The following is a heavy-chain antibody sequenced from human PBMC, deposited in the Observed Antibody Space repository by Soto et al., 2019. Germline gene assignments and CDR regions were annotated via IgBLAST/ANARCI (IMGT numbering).Heavy chain of an antibody. CDR1: GDSVRSDKYL. J-gene: IGHJ3*02. V-gene: IGHV4-39*01. CDR2: IRYGGASSGTT. D-gene: IGHD3-10*01. Sequence: QVHLQESGPRLVKPSETLTLKCTVSGDSVRSDKYLWGWIRQPPRKGLEWVASIRYGGASSGTTFSNPSLGGRLTISLDTSADEVSLRLTSVTAADTAVYYCARHDDHRSPPLGFHIWGQGTLVTVSS. CDR3: ARHDDHRSPPLGFHI.